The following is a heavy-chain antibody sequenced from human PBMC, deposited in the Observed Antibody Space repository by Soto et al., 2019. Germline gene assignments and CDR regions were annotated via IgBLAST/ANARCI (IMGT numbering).Heavy chain of an antibody. V-gene: IGHV1-3*01. CDR3: ASSHIAVPPYRLDV. Sequence: ASVKVSCKASGYTFTNYAMHWVRQAPGQRLEWMGWINAGNGNTKYSQKFQGRVTITRDTSASTAYMELSSLRSEDTAVYYCASSHIAVPPYRLDVWGQGVTVTVAS. D-gene: IGHD2-2*01. CDR1: GYTFTNYA. J-gene: IGHJ6*02. CDR2: INAGNGNT.